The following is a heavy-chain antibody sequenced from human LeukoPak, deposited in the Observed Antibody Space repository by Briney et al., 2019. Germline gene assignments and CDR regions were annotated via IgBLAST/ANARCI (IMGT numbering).Heavy chain of an antibody. J-gene: IGHJ5*02. V-gene: IGHV1-69*05. CDR2: IIPIFGTA. CDR3: ARLPKNKNWFDP. CDR1: GGTFSSYA. Sequence: SVKVSCKASGGTFSSYAISRVRQAPGQGLEWMGRIIPIFGTANYAQKFQGRVTITTDESTSTAYMELSSLRSEDTAVYYCARLPKNKNWFDPWGQGTLVTVSS. D-gene: IGHD2/OR15-2a*01.